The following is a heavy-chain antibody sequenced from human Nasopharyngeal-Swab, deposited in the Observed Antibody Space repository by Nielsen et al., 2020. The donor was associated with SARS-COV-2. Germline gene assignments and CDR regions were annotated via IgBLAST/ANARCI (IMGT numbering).Heavy chain of an antibody. J-gene: IGHJ6*02. CDR2: SSAYNGNT. Sequence: ASAQVSCKASGYTFTSYCISWVRQPPPQGREGMGWSSAYNGNTNYAQNPQGRVTMTTDTSTSTAHMELRSLRCDDTAVYYCARLYCGGDCYSEDYYGMDVWGQGTTVTVSS. D-gene: IGHD2-21*02. CDR3: ARLYCGGDCYSEDYYGMDV. CDR1: GYTFTSYC. V-gene: IGHV1-18*01.